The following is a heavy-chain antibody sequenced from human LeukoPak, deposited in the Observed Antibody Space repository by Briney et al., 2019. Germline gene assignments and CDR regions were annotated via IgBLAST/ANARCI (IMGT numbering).Heavy chain of an antibody. CDR1: GDSLSSGDYY. J-gene: IGHJ4*02. CDR3: ARDMNTSVDPSGPFDN. CDR2: ISSSGST. V-gene: IGHV4-61*02. D-gene: IGHD2-15*01. Sequence: PSETLSLTCTVSGDSLSSGDYYWSWIRQPAGKGLEWIGRISSSGSTNYNPSLKSRVTISVDTSKNQFSLKLSSVTAADTAVYYCARDMNTSVDPSGPFDNWGQGSLVTVSS.